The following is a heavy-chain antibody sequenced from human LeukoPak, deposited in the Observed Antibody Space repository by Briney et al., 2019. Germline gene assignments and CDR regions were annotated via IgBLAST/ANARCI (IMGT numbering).Heavy chain of an antibody. CDR3: VKFSPYGGKSF. CDR1: GFTFSSYA. D-gene: IGHD4-23*01. Sequence: PGGSLRLSCAASGFTFSSYAMSWVRQAPGKGLEWVSAISGSGGSTYYADSVKGRFTISRDNSKNTLSLQINSLRAEDTAVYYCVKFSPYGGKSFWGQGTLVTVSS. J-gene: IGHJ4*02. V-gene: IGHV3-23*01. CDR2: ISGSGGST.